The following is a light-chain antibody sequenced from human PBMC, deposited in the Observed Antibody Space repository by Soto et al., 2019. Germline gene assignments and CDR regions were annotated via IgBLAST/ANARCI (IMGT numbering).Light chain of an antibody. J-gene: IGLJ2*01. Sequence: QSVLTQPASVSGSPGQSITISCTGTSSDVGSYNLVSWYQQHPGKAPKLMIYEGSKRPSGVSNRFSGSKSGNTASLTISGLQAEDEADYYCCSYAGSSTFVVFRGGTKVTVL. CDR1: SSDVGSYNL. V-gene: IGLV2-23*03. CDR2: EGS. CDR3: CSYAGSSTFVV.